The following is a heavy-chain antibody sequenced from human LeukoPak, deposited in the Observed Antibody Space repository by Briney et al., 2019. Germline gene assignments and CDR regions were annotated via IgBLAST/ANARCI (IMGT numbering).Heavy chain of an antibody. CDR1: GYTFTSYD. D-gene: IGHD6-13*01. CDR2: MNPNSGNT. V-gene: IGHV1-8*01. Sequence: ASVEVSCKASGYTFTSYDINWVRQATGQGLEWMGWMNPNSGNTGYAQKFQGRVTMTRNTSISTAYMELSSLRSEDTAVYYCARAYSSSWYNWFDPWGQGTLVTVSS. CDR3: ARAYSSSWYNWFDP. J-gene: IGHJ5*02.